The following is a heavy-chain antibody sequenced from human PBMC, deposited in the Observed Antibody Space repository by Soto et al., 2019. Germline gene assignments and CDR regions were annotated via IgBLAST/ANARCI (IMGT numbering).Heavy chain of an antibody. D-gene: IGHD2-15*01. CDR2: ISAYNGNT. Sequence: GASVKVCCKASVYTFTSYGISWVRQEPGQGLEWMGWISAYNGNTNYAQKLQGRVTMTTDTSTSTAYMELRSLRSDDTAVYYCARPILFQNYYYMDVWGKGTTVTVSS. CDR3: ARPILFQNYYYMDV. V-gene: IGHV1-18*01. CDR1: VYTFTSYG. J-gene: IGHJ6*03.